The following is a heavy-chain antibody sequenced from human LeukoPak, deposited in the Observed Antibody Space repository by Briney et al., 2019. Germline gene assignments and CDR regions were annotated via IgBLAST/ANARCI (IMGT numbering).Heavy chain of an antibody. V-gene: IGHV3-53*01. Sequence: GGSLRLSCAASGFPFSTYSMNWVRQAPGKGLEWVSTIYTGGNTYYAASVKGRFTISRDFSKNTVFLHMNSLRAEDTAMYYCARGDDSGYYDYFDYWGQGALVTVSS. D-gene: IGHD3-22*01. J-gene: IGHJ4*02. CDR3: ARGDDSGYYDYFDY. CDR2: IYTGGNT. CDR1: GFPFSTYS.